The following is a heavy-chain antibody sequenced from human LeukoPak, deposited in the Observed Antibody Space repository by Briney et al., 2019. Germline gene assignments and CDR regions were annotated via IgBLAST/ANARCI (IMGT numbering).Heavy chain of an antibody. V-gene: IGHV4-59*01. Sequence: SETLSLTCTVSGGSISSYYWSWIRQPPGKGLEWIGYIYYSGSANYNPSLKSRVTISVDTSKNQFSLKLSSVTAADTAVYYCAGSEYKGVYYYGMDVWGQGTTVTVSS. CDR2: IYYSGSA. J-gene: IGHJ6*02. CDR3: AGSEYKGVYYYGMDV. D-gene: IGHD6-6*01. CDR1: GGSISSYY.